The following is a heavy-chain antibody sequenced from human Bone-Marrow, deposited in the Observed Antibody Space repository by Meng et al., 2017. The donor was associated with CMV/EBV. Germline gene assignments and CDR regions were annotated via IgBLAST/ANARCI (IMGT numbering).Heavy chain of an antibody. CDR3: VTGTPYYYYYGMDV. Sequence: ASVKVSCKASGYTFTGYYMHWVRQAPGQGLEWMGWISAYNGNTNYAQKLQGRVTMTTDTSTSTAYMELRSLRSDDTAVYYCVTGTPYYYYYGMDVWGQGTTVTVSS. CDR2: ISAYNGNT. D-gene: IGHD1-14*01. CDR1: GYTFTGYY. V-gene: IGHV1-18*04. J-gene: IGHJ6*02.